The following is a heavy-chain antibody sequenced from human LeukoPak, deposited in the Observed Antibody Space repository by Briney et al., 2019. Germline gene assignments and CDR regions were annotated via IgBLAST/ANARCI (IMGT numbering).Heavy chain of an antibody. CDR3: ARGVTTVGYFDY. CDR1: GGSISSYY. CDR2: IYYSGST. J-gene: IGHJ4*02. V-gene: IGHV4-59*01. D-gene: IGHD4-23*01. Sequence: PSETLSLTCTVSGGSISSYYWSWIRQPPGKGLEWIGYIYYSGSTNYNPSLKSRVTISVDTSKNQFSLKLSSVTAADTAVYYCARGVTTVGYFDYWGQGTLVTVSS.